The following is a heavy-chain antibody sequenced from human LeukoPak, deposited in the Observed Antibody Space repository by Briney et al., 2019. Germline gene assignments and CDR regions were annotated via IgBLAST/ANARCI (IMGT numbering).Heavy chain of an antibody. J-gene: IGHJ4*02. CDR2: MSSDGSKK. CDR3: AKKFRGTTVISGDYFDY. V-gene: IGHV3-30-3*02. D-gene: IGHD4-17*01. CDR1: GFTFSSYA. Sequence: GGSLRLSCAASGFTFSSYAMHWVRQTPGKGLEWVAVMSSDGSKKYYADSVKGRFTISRDNSKNTLYLQMDSLRAEDTAVYYCAKKFRGTTVISGDYFDYWGQGTLVTVSS.